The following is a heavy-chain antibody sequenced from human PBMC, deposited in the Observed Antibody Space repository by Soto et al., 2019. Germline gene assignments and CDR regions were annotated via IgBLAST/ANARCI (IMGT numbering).Heavy chain of an antibody. CDR2: FDPEDGET. CDR3: ATLVSNTAMVDY. D-gene: IGHD5-18*01. Sequence: ASVKVSCKVSGYTLTELSMHWVRQAPGKGLEWMGGFDPEDGETIYAQKFQGRVTKTEDTSTDTAYMELSSLRSEDTAVYYCATLVSNTAMVDYWGQGTLVTVSS. V-gene: IGHV1-24*01. J-gene: IGHJ4*02. CDR1: GYTLTELS.